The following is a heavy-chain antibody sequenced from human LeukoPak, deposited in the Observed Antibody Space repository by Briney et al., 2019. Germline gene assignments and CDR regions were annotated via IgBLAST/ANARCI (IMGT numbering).Heavy chain of an antibody. Sequence: GGSLRLSCAASGLTVTGNYMSWVRQAPGKGLEWVSVIYTSGGTSYAESVKDRFTISRDNYKSTLYLQMNAVRAEDTSVYFCAASGSHYWFDPWGQGTLVTVSS. J-gene: IGHJ5*02. CDR1: GLTVTGNY. D-gene: IGHD3-10*01. V-gene: IGHV3-66*01. CDR3: AASGSHYWFDP. CDR2: IYTSGGT.